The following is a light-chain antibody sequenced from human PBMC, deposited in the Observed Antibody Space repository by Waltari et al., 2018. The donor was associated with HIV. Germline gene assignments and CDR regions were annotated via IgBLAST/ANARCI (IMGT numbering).Light chain of an antibody. CDR2: GTS. CDR3: QQYNNWPYT. CDR1: QSVGSN. V-gene: IGKV3-15*01. J-gene: IGKJ2*01. Sequence: EKVMTQSPATLSVSPGERATLSCRASQSVGSNLAWYQQKPGQAPRLLIYGTSTRATGIPATFSGSGSGTEFTLSISSLQSEDFAVYYCQQYNNWPYTFGQGTKLEIK.